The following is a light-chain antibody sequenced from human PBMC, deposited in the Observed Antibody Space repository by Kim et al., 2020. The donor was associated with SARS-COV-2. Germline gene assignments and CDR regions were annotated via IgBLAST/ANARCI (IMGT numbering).Light chain of an antibody. Sequence: QSVPISCPGTSSYVGGYNYVSWYQQHPGKAPKSIIYEVNTRPTGVPDRFSGSKSGNTASLTVSGLQAEDEADYYCSSFAGSNNPVVFGGGTQLTVL. CDR3: SSFAGSNNPVV. CDR1: SSYVGGYNY. V-gene: IGLV2-8*01. CDR2: EVN. J-gene: IGLJ2*01.